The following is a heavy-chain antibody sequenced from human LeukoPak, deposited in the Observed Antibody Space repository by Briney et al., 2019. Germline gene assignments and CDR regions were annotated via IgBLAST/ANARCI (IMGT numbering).Heavy chain of an antibody. D-gene: IGHD6-13*01. J-gene: IGHJ4*02. CDR3: ASMKYSSSWFWFDY. CDR2: VYNTGST. Sequence: SETLSLTCTVSGGSITTHYWSWIRQPAGREVEWIGRVYNTGSTKYNPSLESRVTMSVDTSSNRFSLRLRSVTAADTAVYYCASMKYSSSWFWFDYWGQGTLVTVSS. CDR1: GGSITTHY. V-gene: IGHV4-4*07.